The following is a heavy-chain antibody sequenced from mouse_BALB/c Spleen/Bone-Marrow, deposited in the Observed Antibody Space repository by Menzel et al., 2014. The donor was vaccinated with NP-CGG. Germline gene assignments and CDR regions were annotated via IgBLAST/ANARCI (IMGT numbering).Heavy chain of an antibody. CDR1: GFNIKDTY. CDR2: IDPANGNT. J-gene: IGHJ2*01. V-gene: IGHV14-3*02. Sequence: EVQLQQSGAELVKPGASVKLSCTASGFNIKDTYMHWVKQRPERGLEWIGRIDPANGNTKYDPKFQGKATITADTSSNTAYLQLSSLTSEDTAVYYCASYVYGYYFDYWGQGTTLTVSS. CDR3: ASYVYGYYFDY. D-gene: IGHD2-2*01.